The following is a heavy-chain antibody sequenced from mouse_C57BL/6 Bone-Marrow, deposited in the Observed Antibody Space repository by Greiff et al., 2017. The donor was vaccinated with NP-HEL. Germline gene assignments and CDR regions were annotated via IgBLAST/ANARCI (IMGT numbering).Heavy chain of an antibody. D-gene: IGHD1-1*01. CDR2: IYPRSGNT. CDR3: ARLGYYYGSSYDYFDY. J-gene: IGHJ2*01. Sequence: VKVVESGAELARPGASVKLSCKASGYTFTSYGISWVKQSTGQGLEWIGEIYPRSGNTYYNEKFKGKATLTADKSSSTAYMELCSLTSEDSAVYFCARLGYYYGSSYDYFDYWGQGTTLTVSS. V-gene: IGHV1-81*01. CDR1: GYTFTSYG.